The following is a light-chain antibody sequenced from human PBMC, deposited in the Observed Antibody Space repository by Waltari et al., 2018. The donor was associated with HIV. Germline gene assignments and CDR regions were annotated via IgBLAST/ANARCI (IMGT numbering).Light chain of an antibody. CDR3: GTWDTSLSAGV. J-gene: IGLJ3*02. CDR2: DNN. V-gene: IGLV1-51*01. CDR1: SSNIRNNY. Sequence: QSVLTQPPSVSAAPGQKVVISCSGSSSNIRNNYVSWFQQLPGTAPKFIIFDNNKRPSGIPDRFSGSRSGTSATLTITGLQTGDEADYYCGTWDTSLSAGVFGGGTKVTVL.